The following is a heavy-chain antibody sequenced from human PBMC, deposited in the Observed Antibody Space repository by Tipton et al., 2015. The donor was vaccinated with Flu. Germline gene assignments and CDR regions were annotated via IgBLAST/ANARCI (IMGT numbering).Heavy chain of an antibody. CDR2: ISDSGGST. V-gene: IGHV3-23*01. CDR1: GFSFSSYA. J-gene: IGHJ6*02. D-gene: IGHD3-3*01. CDR3: AKEQDYDFWSGYYGYGMDV. Sequence: SLRLSCAASGFSFSSYAMSWVRQAPGKGLEWVSAISDSGGSTYYADSVKGRFTISRDNSKNTLYLQMNSLRAEDTAVYYCAKEQDYDFWSGYYGYGMDVWGQGTTVTVSS.